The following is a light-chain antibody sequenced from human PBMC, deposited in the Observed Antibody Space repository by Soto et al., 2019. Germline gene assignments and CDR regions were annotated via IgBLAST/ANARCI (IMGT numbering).Light chain of an antibody. Sequence: VMTQSPLHLPVTPGEPASISCRSSQSRLCNIAYNYLDWYVQKPGQSPHTLIYFGSNRAPGVPDRFSGSGSGTDFTLKINRVEADDGGTYYCGPALPSLPFGQGARMAI. V-gene: IGKV2-28*01. CDR1: QSRLCNIAYNY. CDR3: GPALPSLP. CDR2: FGS. J-gene: IGKJ5*01.